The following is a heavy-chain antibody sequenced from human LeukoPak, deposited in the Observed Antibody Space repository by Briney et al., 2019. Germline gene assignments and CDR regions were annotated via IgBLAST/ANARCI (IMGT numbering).Heavy chain of an antibody. Sequence: SETLSLTCAVYGGSFSGYYWSWIRQPPGKGLEWIGEINHSGSTNYNPSLKSRVTISVDTSKNQFSLKLYSVTAADTAVYYCARGRTMVRGVSYFDNWGQGTLVTVSS. J-gene: IGHJ4*02. CDR1: GGSFSGYY. V-gene: IGHV4-34*01. CDR2: INHSGST. CDR3: ARGRTMVRGVSYFDN. D-gene: IGHD3-10*01.